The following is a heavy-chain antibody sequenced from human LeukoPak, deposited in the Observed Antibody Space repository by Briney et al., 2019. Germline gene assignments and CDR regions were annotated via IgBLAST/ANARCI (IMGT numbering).Heavy chain of an antibody. V-gene: IGHV4-4*07. CDR3: ARDLPSYYYDSGNMFDP. CDR2: IYTTRRT. J-gene: IGHJ5*02. CDR1: GGSISSYY. Sequence: PSETLSLTCTVSGGSISSYYWSWIRQPAARGLEWIGRIYTTRRTNYNASLKSRAIMSVDTSNNQFSLKLSSVTAADTAMYYCARDLPSYYYDSGNMFDPWGQGILVTVSS. D-gene: IGHD3-10*01.